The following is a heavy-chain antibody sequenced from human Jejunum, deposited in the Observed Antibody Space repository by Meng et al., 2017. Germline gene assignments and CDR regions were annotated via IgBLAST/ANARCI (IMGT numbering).Heavy chain of an antibody. D-gene: IGHD3-3*01. J-gene: IGHJ4*02. CDR1: GFTFSSFE. Sequence: GESLKISCAASGFTFSSFEMNWVRQAPGKGLEWVSFISKSGDTIYYADSLRGRFTISRDNVKNSLYLQMSSLRAEDTAVYHCTRDLFKIYGDTWYDYWGQGTLVTVSS. V-gene: IGHV3-48*03. CDR2: ISKSGDTI. CDR3: TRDLFKIYGDTWYDY.